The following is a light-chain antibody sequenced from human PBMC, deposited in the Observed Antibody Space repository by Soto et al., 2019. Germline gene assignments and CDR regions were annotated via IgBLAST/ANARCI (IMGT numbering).Light chain of an antibody. CDR2: DAS. J-gene: IGKJ4*01. V-gene: IGKV1-13*02. Sequence: AIQLSQSPSSLSASVGDRVTMTCRASQGVRSALAWYQQRPGKAPKLLIFDASSLERGVPSRFSGSGSGTDFTLANSNLQPEDFATYYCQQFDTIHLTFGGGTKVEIK. CDR1: QGVRSA. CDR3: QQFDTIHLT.